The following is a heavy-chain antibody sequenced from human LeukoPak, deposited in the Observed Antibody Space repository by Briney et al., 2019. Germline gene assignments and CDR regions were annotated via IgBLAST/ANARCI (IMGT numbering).Heavy chain of an antibody. V-gene: IGHV1-2*06. Sequence: ASVKVSCKASGYTFTDYYVHWVRQAPGQGLEWMGRISPNSGGTNYAQKFRGRLTVTRDTSISTAYMELSSLRSDDTAVYYCAKNRADDYADYWGQGTLDTVSS. J-gene: IGHJ4*02. CDR1: GYTFTDYY. CDR3: AKNRADDYADY. D-gene: IGHD4-17*01. CDR2: ISPNSGGT.